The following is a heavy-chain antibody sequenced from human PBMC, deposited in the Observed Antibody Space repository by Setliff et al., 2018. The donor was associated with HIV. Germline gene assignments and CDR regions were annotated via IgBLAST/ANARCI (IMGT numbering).Heavy chain of an antibody. CDR3: ISLYLGY. J-gene: IGHJ4*03. V-gene: IGHV3-15*01. D-gene: IGHD2-8*01. Sequence: LRLSCAASGFTFSDAWMSWVRQAPGKGLEWVARIKNRANGGTTHYAAPVNGRFTISRDDSKNTFYLQMDSLKTEDTAVYYCISLYLGYWGQGTPVTVSS. CDR2: IKNRANGGTT. CDR1: GFTFSDAW.